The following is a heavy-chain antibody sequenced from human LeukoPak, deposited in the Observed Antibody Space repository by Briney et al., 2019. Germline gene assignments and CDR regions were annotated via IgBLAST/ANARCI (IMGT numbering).Heavy chain of an antibody. CDR2: ISSSSSYI. Sequence: PGGSLRLSCAASGFTFSSYSMNWVRQAPGKGLEWVSSISSSSSYIYYADSVKGRFTISRDNAKNSLYLQMNSLRAEDTAVYYCARSEAYYDSSGVPLNDYWGQGTLVTVSS. CDR3: ARSEAYYDSSGVPLNDY. D-gene: IGHD3-22*01. V-gene: IGHV3-21*01. J-gene: IGHJ4*02. CDR1: GFTFSSYS.